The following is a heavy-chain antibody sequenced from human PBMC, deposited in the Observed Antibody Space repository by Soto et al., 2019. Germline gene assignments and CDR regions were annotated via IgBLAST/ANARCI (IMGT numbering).Heavy chain of an antibody. V-gene: IGHV4-34*01. CDR1: GGSFSGYY. Sequence: PSETLSLTCAVYGGSFSGYYWSWIRQPPGKGLEWIGEINHSGSTNYNPSLKSRVTISVDTSKNQFSLKLTSVTAAATAVYYCARDKITGLFDYWGQGTLVTVSS. CDR2: INHSGST. D-gene: IGHD2-8*02. CDR3: ARDKITGLFDY. J-gene: IGHJ4*02.